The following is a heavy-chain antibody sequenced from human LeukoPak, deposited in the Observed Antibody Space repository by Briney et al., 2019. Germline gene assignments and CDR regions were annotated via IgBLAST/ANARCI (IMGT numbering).Heavy chain of an antibody. J-gene: IGHJ3*02. CDR1: GFTLSNNF. CDR3: EIFTEDDGDQRGAFDS. V-gene: IGHV3-53*01. CDR2: IFRGGKT. D-gene: IGHD4-17*01. Sequence: GGSLRLSCAASGFTLSNNFMSWVRQAPGKGLEWVSVIFRGGKTYYRDSVKGRFTISRDYSKNTLYLQMSSLRAEDTAVYYCEIFTEDDGDQRGAFDSWGQGTVVTVSS.